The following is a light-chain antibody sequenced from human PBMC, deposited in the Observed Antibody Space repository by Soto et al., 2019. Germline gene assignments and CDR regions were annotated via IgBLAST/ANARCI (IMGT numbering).Light chain of an antibody. CDR3: GAWDTNLSAGV. CDR2: DNN. J-gene: IGLJ1*01. CDR1: TSNIGKNF. V-gene: IGLV1-51*01. Sequence: QSGLTQPPSVSAAPGQKVTITCSGSTSNIGKNFISWYQQVPGTAPKLLIYDNNQRPLGIPDRFSGSKSGTSGTLDISGLQSGDEADYYCGAWDTNLSAGVFGPGTKVTV.